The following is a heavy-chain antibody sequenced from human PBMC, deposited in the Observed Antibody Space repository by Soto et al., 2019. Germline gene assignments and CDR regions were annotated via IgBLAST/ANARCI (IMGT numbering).Heavy chain of an antibody. V-gene: IGHV3-23*01. D-gene: IGHD1-26*01. CDR2: ISSTGRRT. CDR3: ARLAYSNFLGGLDS. Sequence: EVQLLESGGGLVQPGGSLRLSCGSSGFNFANYAMGWVRQAPGKGLEWVSGISSTGRRTYYADSVRGRFSISRDNFKNTVDLQMNSLRVEDTAVYYCARLAYSNFLGGLDSWGQGTLVTASS. J-gene: IGHJ5*01. CDR1: GFNFANYA.